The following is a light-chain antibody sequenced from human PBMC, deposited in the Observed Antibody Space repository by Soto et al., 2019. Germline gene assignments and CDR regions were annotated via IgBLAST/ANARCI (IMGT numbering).Light chain of an antibody. V-gene: IGKV3-20*01. Sequence: EIVVTQSPGTLSLSPGERATLSCRASQSVSSSYLAWYQQKPGQAPRLVIYGASNRATGVPDRFSASGSGTDFTLTISRLEPEDFAVYYCQQYAKAPLTFGQGTKV. CDR2: GAS. CDR1: QSVSSSY. J-gene: IGKJ1*01. CDR3: QQYAKAPLT.